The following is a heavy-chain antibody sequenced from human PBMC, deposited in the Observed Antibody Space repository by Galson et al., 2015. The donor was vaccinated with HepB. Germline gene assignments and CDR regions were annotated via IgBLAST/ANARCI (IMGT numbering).Heavy chain of an antibody. V-gene: IGHV2-5*02. CDR1: GFSLSTSGVG. J-gene: IGHJ4*02. D-gene: IGHD3-22*01. CDR2: IYWDDDK. CDR3: AHRLGKGYDNSGYIY. Sequence: PALVKPTQTLTLTCTFSGFSLSTSGVGVGWIRQPPGKALEWLAFIYWDDDKRYSPFLKSRLTITKDTSKNQVVLTMTNMDPVDTATYYCAHRLGKGYDNSGYIYWGQGTLVTVSS.